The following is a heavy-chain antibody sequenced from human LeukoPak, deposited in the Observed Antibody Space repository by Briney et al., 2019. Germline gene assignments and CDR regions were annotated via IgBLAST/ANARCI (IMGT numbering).Heavy chain of an antibody. CDR1: GYTFTSYA. Sequence: ASVKVSCKASGYTFTSYAMNWVRQAPGQGLEWMGWINTNTGNPTYAQGFTGRFVFSLDTSVSTAYLQISSLKAEDTAVYYCARLIDSAGYSSSSGGWFDPWGQGTLVTVSS. V-gene: IGHV7-4-1*02. CDR2: INTNTGNP. CDR3: ARLIDSAGYSSSSGGWFDP. J-gene: IGHJ5*02. D-gene: IGHD6-6*01.